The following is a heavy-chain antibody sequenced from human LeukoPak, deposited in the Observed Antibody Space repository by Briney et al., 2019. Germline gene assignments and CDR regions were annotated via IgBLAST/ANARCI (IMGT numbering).Heavy chain of an antibody. J-gene: IGHJ4*02. CDR3: ARADTYYYDSSGYYYFDY. CDR1: GGTFSSYA. D-gene: IGHD3-22*01. Sequence: GASVKVSCKASGGTFSSYAISWVRQAPGQGLEWMGGIIPIFGTANYAQKFQGRVTITADESTSTAYMELSSLGSEDTAVYYCARADTYYYDSSGYYYFDYWGQGTLVTVSS. CDR2: IIPIFGTA. V-gene: IGHV1-69*13.